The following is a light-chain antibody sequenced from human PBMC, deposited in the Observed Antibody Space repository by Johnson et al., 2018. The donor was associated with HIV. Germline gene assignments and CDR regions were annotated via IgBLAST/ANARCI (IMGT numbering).Light chain of an antibody. CDR2: DNN. V-gene: IGLV1-51*01. CDR1: SSNIGNNY. CDR3: GTWDSSLSAYV. J-gene: IGLJ1*01. Sequence: QPVLTQPPSVSAAPGQKVTISCSGSSSNIGNNYVSWYQQLPGTAPKLLIYDNNKRPSGIPDRFSGSKSGTSATLGITGLQTGDEADYYCGTWDSSLSAYVCGTETKVTVL.